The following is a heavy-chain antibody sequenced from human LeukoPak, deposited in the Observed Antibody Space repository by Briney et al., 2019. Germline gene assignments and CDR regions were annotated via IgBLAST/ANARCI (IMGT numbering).Heavy chain of an antibody. D-gene: IGHD6-19*01. CDR1: GFTFDDYA. J-gene: IGHJ4*02. CDR2: ISWNSGSI. V-gene: IGHV3-9*01. Sequence: GGSLRLSCAASGFTFDDYAMHWVRQAPGKGLEWVSGISWNSGSIGYADSVKGRFTISRDNAKNSLYLQMNSLRAEDTALYYCAKGLSSGWYKDYFDYWGQGTLVTVSS. CDR3: AKGLSSGWYKDYFDY.